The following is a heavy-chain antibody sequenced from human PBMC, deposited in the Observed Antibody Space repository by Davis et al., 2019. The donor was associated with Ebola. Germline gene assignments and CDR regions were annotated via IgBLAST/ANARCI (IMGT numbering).Heavy chain of an antibody. V-gene: IGHV4-59*01. D-gene: IGHD3-22*01. Sequence: MPGGSLRLSCTVSGGSISSYYWSWIWQPPGKGLERIGYIYYSGSTNYNPSLKSRVTISVDTSKNQFSLKLSSVTAADTAVYYCARDFSYDSSGYYDYWGQGTLVTASS. J-gene: IGHJ4*02. CDR1: GGSISSYY. CDR3: ARDFSYDSSGYYDY. CDR2: IYYSGST.